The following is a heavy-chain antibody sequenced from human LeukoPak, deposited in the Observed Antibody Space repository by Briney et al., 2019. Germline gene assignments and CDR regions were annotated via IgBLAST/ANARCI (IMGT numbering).Heavy chain of an antibody. CDR2: IYSGGST. V-gene: IGHV3-53*01. CDR1: GFTVSSNY. J-gene: IGHJ2*01. D-gene: IGHD3-3*02. CDR3: ARVGDHFHWNLDL. Sequence: GGSLRLSCAASGFTVSSNYMSWVRQAPGKGLEWVSVIYSGGSTYYADSVKGRFTISRDNSKNTLYLQMNSLRAEDTAVYFCARVGDHFHWNLDLWGRGTLVTVSS.